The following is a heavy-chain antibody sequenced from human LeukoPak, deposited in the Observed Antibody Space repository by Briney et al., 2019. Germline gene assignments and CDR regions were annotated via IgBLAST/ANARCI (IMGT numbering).Heavy chain of an antibody. J-gene: IGHJ6*02. D-gene: IGHD2-2*01. Sequence: ASVKVSCKASGYTFTGYYMHWARQAPGQGLEWMGWINLNSGGTNYAQKFQGRVTMTRDTSISTAYMELSRLRSDDTAVYYCARGYCSSTSCYFLHYYYYGMDVWGQGTTVTVSS. CDR3: ARGYCSSTSCYFLHYYYYGMDV. CDR1: GYTFTGYY. CDR2: INLNSGGT. V-gene: IGHV1-2*02.